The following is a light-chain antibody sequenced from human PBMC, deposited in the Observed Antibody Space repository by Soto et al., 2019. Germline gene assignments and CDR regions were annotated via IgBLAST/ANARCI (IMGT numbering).Light chain of an antibody. CDR1: QSISSK. V-gene: IGKV3-15*01. CDR2: GAS. J-gene: IGKJ5*01. Sequence: EIMMTQSPATLSVSPGERATLSCRASQSISSKLGWYQQRPGQAPRLLIYGASTRATGITARFSGSGSGTEFTLTISSLQSEDSAVYYCQQYNSWTTITFGQGTRLEIK. CDR3: QQYNSWTTIT.